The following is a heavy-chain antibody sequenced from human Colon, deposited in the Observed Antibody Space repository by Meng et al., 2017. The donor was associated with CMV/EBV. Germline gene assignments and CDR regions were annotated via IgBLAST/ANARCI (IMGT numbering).Heavy chain of an antibody. CDR3: AREPSFGDYDY. CDR2: MSPDGRNI. Sequence: CADSEFNFSGYMIHWVRQAPGKGLEWVAAMSPDGRNIYCPGSVRGRFTISRDNSKNIVYLQMNSLRPGDTAVYYCAREPSFGDYDYWGQGTLVTVSS. D-gene: IGHD4-17*01. J-gene: IGHJ4*02. V-gene: IGHV3-30-3*01. CDR1: EFNFSGYM.